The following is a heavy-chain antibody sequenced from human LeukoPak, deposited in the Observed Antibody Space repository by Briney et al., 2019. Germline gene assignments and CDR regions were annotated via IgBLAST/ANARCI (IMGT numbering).Heavy chain of an antibody. CDR3: ARVSVSGYGYYYFDY. CDR2: MYYSGST. D-gene: IGHD5-12*01. V-gene: IGHV4-59*01. Sequence: SETLSLTCTVSGGSIRSSYWRWIRQPPGKGLEWIGYMYYSGSTKYNPSLKSRVTMSVDTSQNQFSLKLSSVTAADTAVYHCARVSVSGYGYYYFDYWGQGTLVTVSS. CDR1: GGSIRSSY. J-gene: IGHJ4*02.